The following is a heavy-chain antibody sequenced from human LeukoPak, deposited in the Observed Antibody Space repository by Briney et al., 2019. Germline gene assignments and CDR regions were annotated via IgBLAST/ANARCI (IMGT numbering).Heavy chain of an antibody. CDR3: AREGDIVSVPTAWRFDP. CDR1: GFTFSDYY. D-gene: IGHD2-2*01. J-gene: IGHJ5*02. V-gene: IGHV3-7*01. CDR2: IKKDGSEK. Sequence: GGSLRLSCAASGFTFSDYYMSWIRQTPGKGLEWVANIKKDGSEKYYVDSVKGRFTISRDNAKNSLYLQMNSLRAEDTAVYYCAREGDIVSVPTAWRFDPWGQGTLVTVSS.